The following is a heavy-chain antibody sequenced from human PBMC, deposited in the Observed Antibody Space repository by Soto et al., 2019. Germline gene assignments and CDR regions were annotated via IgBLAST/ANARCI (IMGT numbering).Heavy chain of an antibody. D-gene: IGHD6-13*01. V-gene: IGHV3-74*01. CDR3: AKDLHIAATDY. Sequence: PGGSLRLSCAASGFSFSNYWMHWVRQAPGKGLVWVSRIKGDGSETNYADSVKGRFTISRDNAKNTLYLQMNSLRAEDTAVYYCAKDLHIAATDYWGQGTLVTAPQ. CDR2: IKGDGSET. J-gene: IGHJ4*02. CDR1: GFSFSNYW.